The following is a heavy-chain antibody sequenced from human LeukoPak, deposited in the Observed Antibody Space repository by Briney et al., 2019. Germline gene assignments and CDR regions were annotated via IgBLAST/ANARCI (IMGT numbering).Heavy chain of an antibody. J-gene: IGHJ4*02. D-gene: IGHD2-15*01. Sequence: GGSLRLSCAAFGFTFSSYSMNWVRQAPGKGLEWVSSISSSSSYIYYAASVKGRFTISRDNAKNSLYLQMNSLRAEDTAVYYCARVVVAATLDYWGQGTLVTVSS. CDR2: ISSSSSYI. CDR1: GFTFSSYS. V-gene: IGHV3-21*01. CDR3: ARVVVAATLDY.